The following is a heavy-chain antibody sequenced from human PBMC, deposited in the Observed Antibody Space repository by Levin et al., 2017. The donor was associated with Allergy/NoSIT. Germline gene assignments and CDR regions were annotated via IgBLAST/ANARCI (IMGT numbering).Heavy chain of an antibody. V-gene: IGHV1-18*01. CDR2: ISAYNGNT. CDR3: ARLASFYYDSSGYYPVPTDFDY. D-gene: IGHD3-22*01. CDR1: GYTFTSYG. J-gene: IGHJ4*02. Sequence: EASVKVSCKASGYTFTSYGISWVRQAPGQGLEWMGWISAYNGNTNYAQKLQGRVTMTTDTSTSTAYMELRSLRSDDTAVYYCARLASFYYDSSGYYPVPTDFDYWGQGTLVTVSS.